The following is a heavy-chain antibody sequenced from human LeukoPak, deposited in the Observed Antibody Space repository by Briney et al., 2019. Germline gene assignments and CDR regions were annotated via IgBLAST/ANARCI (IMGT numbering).Heavy chain of an antibody. Sequence: GGSLRLSCAASGFTFDDYAMHWVRHAPGKGLEWVSGISWNSGSIGYADSVKGRFTISRDNAKNSLYLQMNSLRAEDTALYYCAKDYYGSGSYLVHWGQGTLVTVSS. CDR1: GFTFDDYA. D-gene: IGHD3-10*01. V-gene: IGHV3-9*01. CDR3: AKDYYGSGSYLVH. CDR2: ISWNSGSI. J-gene: IGHJ4*02.